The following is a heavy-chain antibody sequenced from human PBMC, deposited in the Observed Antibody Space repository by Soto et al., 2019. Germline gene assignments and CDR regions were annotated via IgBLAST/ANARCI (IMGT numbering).Heavy chain of an antibody. J-gene: IGHJ4*02. Sequence: GGSLRLSCAASGFTFSSYWMHWVRQAPGKGLVWVSRINSDGSTTNYADSVKGRFTISGDNAKNTLYLQMNSLRAEDTAVYYCARGGRYSYYFDYWGQGTQVTVSS. V-gene: IGHV3-74*01. CDR1: GFTFSSYW. CDR2: INSDGSTT. D-gene: IGHD2-21*01. CDR3: ARGGRYSYYFDY.